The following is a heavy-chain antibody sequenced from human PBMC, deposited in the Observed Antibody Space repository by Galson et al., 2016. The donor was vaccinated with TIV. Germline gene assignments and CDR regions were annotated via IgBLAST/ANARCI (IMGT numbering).Heavy chain of an antibody. Sequence: ETLSLTCTVSGGSISSTSYYWGWIRQPPGKGLEWIGNIYYSGSAYYNPSLKSRVTISVDTSKNQFSLKLSSVTAADTAVYYCATYCSSTTCLFDPWGQGTLVTVPS. V-gene: IGHV4-39*01. J-gene: IGHJ5*02. CDR1: GGSISSTSYY. CDR2: IYYSGSA. CDR3: ATYCSSTTCLFDP. D-gene: IGHD2-2*01.